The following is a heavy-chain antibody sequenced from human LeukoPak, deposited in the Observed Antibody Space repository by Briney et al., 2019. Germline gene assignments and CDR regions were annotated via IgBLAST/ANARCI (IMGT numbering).Heavy chain of an antibody. CDR3: ARLSPPGRSSVKGKYYFEY. V-gene: IGHV1-69*06. Sequence: SVKVSCKASGGTFSSYAISWVRQAPGQGLEWMGGIIPSLGTANYAQKFKGRVTITADKSTSTAYMELSSLRSEDTAVYYCARLSPPGRSSVKGKYYFEYWGQGALVTVSS. D-gene: IGHD6-6*01. J-gene: IGHJ4*02. CDR2: IIPSLGTA. CDR1: GGTFSSYA.